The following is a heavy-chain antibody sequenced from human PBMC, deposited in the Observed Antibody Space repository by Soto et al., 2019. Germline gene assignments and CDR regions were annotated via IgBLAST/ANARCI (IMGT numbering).Heavy chain of an antibody. Sequence: QVQLVHSGAEVKKPGSSVKFSCKASGGTFSSYTISWVRHAPGQGLEWMGRIIPILGIANYAQKFQGRVTITADKSTSIAYRELSSLRSDDTAVYYCASELRSLEYSCSSGGFDYWGQGSLVTVSS. CDR2: IIPILGIA. V-gene: IGHV1-69*02. CDR1: GGTFSSYT. CDR3: ASELRSLEYSCSSGGFDY. D-gene: IGHD6-6*01. J-gene: IGHJ4*02.